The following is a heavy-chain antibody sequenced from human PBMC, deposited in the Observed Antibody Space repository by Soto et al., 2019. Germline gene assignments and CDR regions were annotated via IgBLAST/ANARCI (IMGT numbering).Heavy chain of an antibody. J-gene: IGHJ5*02. CDR2: IHSSWST. Sequence: SETLSLTCTISGGSIGNDFWSWIRQPSGMGLEWIGRIHSSWSTNYNPSLQSRVIMSVDTSKNQFSVRLSSVTAADTAVYYCAKWSRQLGGGGLDPWGQGTLVTVSS. CDR3: AKWSRQLGGGGLDP. D-gene: IGHD1-1*01. V-gene: IGHV4-4*07. CDR1: GGSIGNDF.